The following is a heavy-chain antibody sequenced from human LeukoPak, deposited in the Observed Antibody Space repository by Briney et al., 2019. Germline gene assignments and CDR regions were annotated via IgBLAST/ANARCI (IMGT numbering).Heavy chain of an antibody. CDR2: IYYSGSA. D-gene: IGHD6-25*01. Sequence: SETLSLTCTVSGGSISDSNYYWGWIRQPPGRGLEWIANIYYSGSAYYSPSLKSRVTVSIDTSKNQFSLKLNSVTAADTAVYYCARQSTIAAARINPWGQGTLVTVSS. J-gene: IGHJ5*02. CDR3: ARQSTIAAARINP. V-gene: IGHV4-39*01. CDR1: GGSISDSNYY.